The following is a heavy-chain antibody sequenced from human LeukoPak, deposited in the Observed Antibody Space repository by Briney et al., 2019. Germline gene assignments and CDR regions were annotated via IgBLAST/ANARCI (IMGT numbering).Heavy chain of an antibody. V-gene: IGHV4-31*03. CDR1: GGSISSGGYS. Sequence: SETLSLTCTVSGGSISSGGYSWSWIRQHPGKGLEWIGYIYYSGSTYYNPSLKSRVTISVDTSKNQFSLKLSSVTAADTAVYYCARGRVVRGVISYYFDYWGQGTLVTVSS. CDR2: IYYSGST. J-gene: IGHJ4*02. CDR3: ARGRVVRGVISYYFDY. D-gene: IGHD3-10*01.